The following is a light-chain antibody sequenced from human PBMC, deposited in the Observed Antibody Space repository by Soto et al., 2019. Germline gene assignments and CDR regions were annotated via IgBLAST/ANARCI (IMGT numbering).Light chain of an antibody. Sequence: QSALTQPASVSGSPGQSITISCTGTSSDVGSYNLVSWYQHHPGKAPKLMIYEVTKRPSGVSDRFFASKSGNTASLTISVLQVEDEADYFCCSYAGSITPWVFGGGTKVTVL. CDR3: CSYAGSITPWV. V-gene: IGLV2-23*02. J-gene: IGLJ3*02. CDR2: EVT. CDR1: SSDVGSYNL.